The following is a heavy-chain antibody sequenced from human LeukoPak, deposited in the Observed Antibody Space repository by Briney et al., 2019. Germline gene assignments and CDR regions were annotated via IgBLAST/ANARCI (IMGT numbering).Heavy chain of an antibody. V-gene: IGHV4-61*01. D-gene: IGHD3-16*01. J-gene: IGHJ4*02. CDR2: IYYSGST. CDR1: GGSISSGSYS. Sequence: SETLSLTCEVSGGSISSGSYSWSWIRQPPGKGLEWIGYIYYSGSTNYNPSLKSRVTISVDTSKNQFSLKLSSVTAADTAVYYCARVQYDYVLDYWGQGTLVTVSS. CDR3: ARVQYDYVLDY.